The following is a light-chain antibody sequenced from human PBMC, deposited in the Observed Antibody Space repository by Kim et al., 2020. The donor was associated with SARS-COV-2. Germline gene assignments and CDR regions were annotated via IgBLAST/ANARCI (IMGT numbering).Light chain of an antibody. CDR2: YNS. J-gene: IGLJ3*02. CDR1: NIGSKS. V-gene: IGLV3-21*04. CDR3: QVWDSSSDHRM. Sequence: SYELTQPPSVSVAPGKTAWITCGGNNIGSKSVHWYQQKPGQAPVLVIYYNSDRPSGILERFSGSNSGNTATLTISRVEAGDEADYYCQVWDSSSDHRMFGGGTQLTVL.